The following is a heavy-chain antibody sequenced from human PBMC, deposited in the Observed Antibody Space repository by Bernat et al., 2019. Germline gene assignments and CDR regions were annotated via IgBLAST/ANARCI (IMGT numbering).Heavy chain of an antibody. D-gene: IGHD6-13*01. J-gene: IGHJ4*02. CDR1: GYTFTGYY. CDR2: INPNSGGT. Sequence: QVQLVQSGAEVKKPGASVKVSCKASGYTFTGYYMHWVRQAPGQGLEWMGWINPNSGGTNYAQKFQAWVTMTRDTSISTAYMELGRLGSDDTAVYYCASGAAGVGGYYFDYWGQGTLVTVSS. V-gene: IGHV1-2*04. CDR3: ASGAAGVGGYYFDY.